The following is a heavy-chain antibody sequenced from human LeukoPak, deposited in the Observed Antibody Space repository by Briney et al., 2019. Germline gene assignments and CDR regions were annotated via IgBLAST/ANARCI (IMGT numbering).Heavy chain of an antibody. J-gene: IGHJ4*02. CDR2: IYYSGST. CDR3: AREIPTYSDSSGQHY. Sequence: SETLSLTCTVSGGSISSSSYYWGWIRQPPGKGLEWIGSIYYSGSTYYNPSLKSRVTISVDTSKNQFSLKLSSVTAADTAVYYCAREIPTYSDSSGQHYWGQGTLVTVSS. D-gene: IGHD3-22*01. V-gene: IGHV4-39*02. CDR1: GGSISSSSYY.